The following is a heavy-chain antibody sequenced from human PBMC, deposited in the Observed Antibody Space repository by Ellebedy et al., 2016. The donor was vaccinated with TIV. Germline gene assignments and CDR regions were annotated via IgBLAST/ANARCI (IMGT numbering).Heavy chain of an antibody. CDR2: IKFDEIEK. D-gene: IGHD2-2*01. CDR1: GFTFSRYW. Sequence: PGGSLRLSCAASGFTFSRYWMSWLRQAPGKGLEYVAHIKFDEIEKYYANSVKGRFIISRDNARNSLYLQMNSLTVDDTAVYYCERDTVQVPDGDVFDKWGQGTTVTVSS. J-gene: IGHJ3*02. CDR3: ERDTVQVPDGDVFDK. V-gene: IGHV3-7*04.